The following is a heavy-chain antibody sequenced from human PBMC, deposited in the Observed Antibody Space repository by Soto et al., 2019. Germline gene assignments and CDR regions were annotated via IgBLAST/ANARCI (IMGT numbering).Heavy chain of an antibody. CDR1: GFTISNFA. Sequence: PGGSLRLSCAFSGFTISNFAMSWVRQAPGKGLEWVSALSGGGSSTYYADSVRGRFTISGDDSRNTLYLQMNSLRPDDTALYYCAKDPRYCGTDSCYEAYGVDVWGQGTTVTVSS. V-gene: IGHV3-23*01. CDR2: LSGGGSST. J-gene: IGHJ6*02. D-gene: IGHD2-2*01. CDR3: AKDPRYCGTDSCYEAYGVDV.